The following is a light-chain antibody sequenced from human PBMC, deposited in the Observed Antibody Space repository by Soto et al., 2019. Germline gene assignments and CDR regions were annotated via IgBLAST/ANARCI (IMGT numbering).Light chain of an antibody. CDR2: EVS. Sequence: QSVLTQPASVSGSPGQSITISCTGSSSDVGGYNYVSGYQQHPGKAPKLMIYEVSNRPSGVSNRFSGSKSGNTASLTISGLQTEDEADYYCSSYRSGATLNFGTGTKVTVL. V-gene: IGLV2-14*01. CDR3: SSYRSGATLN. CDR1: SSDVGGYNY. J-gene: IGLJ1*01.